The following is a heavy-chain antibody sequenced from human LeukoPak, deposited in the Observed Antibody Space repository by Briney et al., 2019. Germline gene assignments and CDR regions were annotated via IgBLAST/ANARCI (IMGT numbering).Heavy chain of an antibody. Sequence: GASVKVSCKGSGCTFTAYYMHLVRQVPGQGLEWMGRINPNSGDTDYAQKFQGRVIMTRDTSISTAYMEVSRLRSDDTAVYYCARVDSGHDYGPSWGQGTTVTVSS. CDR2: INPNSGDT. V-gene: IGHV1-2*06. D-gene: IGHD5-12*01. CDR1: GCTFTAYY. CDR3: ARVDSGHDYGPS. J-gene: IGHJ3*01.